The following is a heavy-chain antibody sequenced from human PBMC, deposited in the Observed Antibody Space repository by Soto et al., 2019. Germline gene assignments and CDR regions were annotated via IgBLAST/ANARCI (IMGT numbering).Heavy chain of an antibody. V-gene: IGHV1-69*06. CDR3: AREVYYYDSSGSYFDY. CDR1: GGTFSSYS. CDR2: IIPIFGTA. D-gene: IGHD3-22*01. Sequence: VASVNVSCKSSGGTFSSYSISWGRQAPGQGLERMGGIIPIFGTANYAQKFQGRVTITADKSTSTAYMELSSLRSEDTAVYYCAREVYYYDSSGSYFDYWGQGTLVTVSS. J-gene: IGHJ4*02.